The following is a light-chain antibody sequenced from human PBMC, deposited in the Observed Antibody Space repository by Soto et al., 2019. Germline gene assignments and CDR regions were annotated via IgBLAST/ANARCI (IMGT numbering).Light chain of an antibody. Sequence: DIAMTQSPDSLSVSLGERATINCKASRSLLHSSNNENHLAWYQQKPGQPPKLLIYWASTRESGVPDRFTGSGSETDFSLTISGLQAEDVAVYYCHQYYSIPITFGGGTKVDLK. CDR2: WAS. CDR3: HQYYSIPIT. CDR1: RSLLHSSNNENH. V-gene: IGKV4-1*01. J-gene: IGKJ4*01.